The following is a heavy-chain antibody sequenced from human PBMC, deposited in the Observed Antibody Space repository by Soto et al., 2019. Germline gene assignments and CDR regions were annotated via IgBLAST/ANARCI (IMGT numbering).Heavy chain of an antibody. CDR1: GGSISSGGYY. Sequence: SETLSLTCTVSGGSISSGGYYWSWIRQHPWKGLEWIGYIYYSGSTYYNPSLKSRVTISVDASKNQFSLKLSSVTAADTAVYYCARSGQSVLRYFDWSPNWFDPWGQGXLVTVYS. CDR2: IYYSGST. CDR3: ARSGQSVLRYFDWSPNWFDP. J-gene: IGHJ5*02. D-gene: IGHD3-9*01. V-gene: IGHV4-31*03.